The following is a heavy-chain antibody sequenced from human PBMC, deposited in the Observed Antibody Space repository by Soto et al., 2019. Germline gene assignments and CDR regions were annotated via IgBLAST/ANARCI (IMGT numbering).Heavy chain of an antibody. CDR3: ARVGRIAALEYFDY. J-gene: IGHJ4*02. D-gene: IGHD6-13*01. CDR2: ISYDGINK. CDR1: GFTFSSYA. V-gene: IGHV3-30-3*01. Sequence: QVQLVESGGGVVQPGRSLRLSCAASGFTFSSYAMHWVRQAPGKGLEWVAVISYDGINKYYADSVKGRFTISRDHSKDTLYLQMNSLSDEDPAVDYCARVGRIAALEYFDYLGQGTLVTVSS.